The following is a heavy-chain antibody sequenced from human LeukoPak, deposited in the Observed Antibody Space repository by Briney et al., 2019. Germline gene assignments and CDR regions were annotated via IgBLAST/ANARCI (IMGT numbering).Heavy chain of an antibody. CDR1: GFTFSLYA. Sequence: GGSLRLSCSASGFTFSLYAMHWVRQAPGKGLEHVSAINSDGSYIYYADSVKGRFTISRDNSKNTLYLQMNSLRAEDTAVYYCAKDLGDYYDSSGYYYDHGMDVWGQGTTVTVSS. CDR3: AKDLGDYYDSSGYYYDHGMDV. D-gene: IGHD3-22*01. V-gene: IGHV3-64*04. CDR2: INSDGSYI. J-gene: IGHJ6*02.